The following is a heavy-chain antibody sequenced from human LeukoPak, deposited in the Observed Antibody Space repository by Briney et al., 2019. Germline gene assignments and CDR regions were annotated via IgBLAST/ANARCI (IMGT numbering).Heavy chain of an antibody. V-gene: IGHV3-74*01. Sequence: GGSLRLSCAASGFTFSSYWMHWVRQAPGKGLVWVSRINSDGSSTSYADSVKGRFTISRDNAKNTLYLQMNSLRAEDTAVYYCARDPALAYCGGDCYSYAFDIWGQGTMVTVSS. D-gene: IGHD2-21*02. CDR3: ARDPALAYCGGDCYSYAFDI. CDR2: INSDGSST. CDR1: GFTFSSYW. J-gene: IGHJ3*02.